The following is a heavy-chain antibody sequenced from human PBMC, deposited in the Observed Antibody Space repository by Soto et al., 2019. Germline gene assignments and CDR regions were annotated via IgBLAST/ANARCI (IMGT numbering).Heavy chain of an antibody. Sequence: GGSLRLSCTASGFTFGDYAMSWFRQAPGKGLEWVGFIRSKAYGGTTEYAASVKGRFTISRDDSKSIAYLQMNSLKTEGTAVYYCTRDLVMGWFDPWGQGTLVTVSS. CDR3: TRDLVMGWFDP. CDR2: IRSKAYGGTT. CDR1: GFTFGDYA. J-gene: IGHJ5*02. D-gene: IGHD3-16*01. V-gene: IGHV3-49*03.